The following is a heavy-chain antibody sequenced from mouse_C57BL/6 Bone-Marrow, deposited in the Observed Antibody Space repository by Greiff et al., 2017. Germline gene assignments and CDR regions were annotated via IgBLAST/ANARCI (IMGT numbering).Heavy chain of an antibody. Sequence: VQLQQSDAELVKPGASVKISCKVSGYTFTDHTIHWMKQRPEQGLEWIGYIYPRDGSTKYNEKFKGKATLTADKSSSTAYMQLNSLTSEDSAVYFCARYLVGHYYGWYFDYWGQGTTRTGSS. D-gene: IGHD1-2*01. J-gene: IGHJ2*01. CDR3: ARYLVGHYYGWYFDY. CDR1: GYTFTDHT. CDR2: IYPRDGST. V-gene: IGHV1-78*01.